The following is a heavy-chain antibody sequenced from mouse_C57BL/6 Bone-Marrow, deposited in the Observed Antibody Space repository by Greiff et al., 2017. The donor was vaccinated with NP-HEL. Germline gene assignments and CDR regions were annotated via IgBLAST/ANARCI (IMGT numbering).Heavy chain of an antibody. CDR3: ARFYYYGSMYFDV. CDR1: GFNIKDYY. J-gene: IGHJ1*03. CDR2: IDPEAGET. D-gene: IGHD1-1*01. Sequence: VQLQQSGAELVKPGASVKLSCTASGFNIKDYYMHWVKQRTEQGLEWIGRIDPEAGETKYAPKFQGKATITADTSSNTAYLQLSSLTSEDTAVYYCARFYYYGSMYFDVWGTGTTVTVSS. V-gene: IGHV14-2*01.